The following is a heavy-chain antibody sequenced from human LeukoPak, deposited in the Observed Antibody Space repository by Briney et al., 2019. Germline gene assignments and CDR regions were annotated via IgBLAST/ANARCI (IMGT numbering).Heavy chain of an antibody. D-gene: IGHD3-3*01. Sequence: ASVKVSCKASGYTFTGYYMHWVRQAPGQGLEWMGRIIPILGIANYAQKFQGRVTITADKSTSTAYMELSSLRSEDTAVYYCARDRVYDDFWSGYYGDAFDIWGQGTMVTVSS. J-gene: IGHJ3*02. CDR3: ARDRVYDDFWSGYYGDAFDI. CDR2: IIPILGIA. V-gene: IGHV1-69*04. CDR1: GYTFTGYY.